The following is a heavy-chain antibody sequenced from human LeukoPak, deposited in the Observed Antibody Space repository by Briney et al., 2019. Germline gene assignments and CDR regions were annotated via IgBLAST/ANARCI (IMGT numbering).Heavy chain of an antibody. Sequence: PSDTLSLTCVVSGGSISSAGSSWSWLRQPPGKGLGGFGNMFHSGSTYYTPSLKSRVTMSVDRSKTQCSLNLTSVTAADAAVYYCACRYSGYEGCYFDYWGQGTLVTVSS. J-gene: IGHJ4*02. V-gene: IGHV4-30-2*01. CDR2: MFHSGST. CDR1: GGSISSAGSS. D-gene: IGHD5-12*01. CDR3: ACRYSGYEGCYFDY.